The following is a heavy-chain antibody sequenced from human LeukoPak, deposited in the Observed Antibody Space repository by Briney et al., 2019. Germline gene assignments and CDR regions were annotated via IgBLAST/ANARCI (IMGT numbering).Heavy chain of an antibody. J-gene: IGHJ6*04. CDR3: AELGITMIGGV. D-gene: IGHD3-10*02. V-gene: IGHV3-20*04. CDR2: INWNGGSI. Sequence: PGGSLRLSCAVSGFTFDDYGMSWVRQAPGKVLEWVSGINWNGGSIGYVDFVKGRFTISRDNAKNSLYLQMNSLRAEDTAVCYCAELGITMIGGVWGKGTTVTISS. CDR1: GFTFDDYG.